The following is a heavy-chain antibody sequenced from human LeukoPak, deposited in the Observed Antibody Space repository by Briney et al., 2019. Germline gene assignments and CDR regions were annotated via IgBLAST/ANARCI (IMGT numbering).Heavy chain of an antibody. CDR3: ARHRIPAPGSSGYYGMDV. CDR1: GYSLSNYW. J-gene: IGHJ6*02. CDR2: IYPGDSQT. D-gene: IGHD6-13*01. V-gene: IGHV5-51*01. Sequence: GESLKISCKGSGYSLSNYWIGWVRQMPGKGLEWMGIIYPGDSQTRYSPSFQGQVTISVDKSISTAYLQWSSLKAPDTAIYYCARHRIPAPGSSGYYGMDVWGQGTTVTVSS.